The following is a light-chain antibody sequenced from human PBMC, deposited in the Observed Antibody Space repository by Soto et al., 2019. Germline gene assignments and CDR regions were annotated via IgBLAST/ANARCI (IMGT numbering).Light chain of an antibody. V-gene: IGKV3-11*01. CDR3: QQRSIWVT. Sequence: EIVLTQSPATLSLSPGERATLSCRASQSVSSSLAWYQQKPGQAPRLLIYDASNRATGIPARFSGSGSGTDFTLTISSLEPEDFAVYYCQQRSIWVTFGGGTKVEIK. CDR1: QSVSSS. CDR2: DAS. J-gene: IGKJ4*01.